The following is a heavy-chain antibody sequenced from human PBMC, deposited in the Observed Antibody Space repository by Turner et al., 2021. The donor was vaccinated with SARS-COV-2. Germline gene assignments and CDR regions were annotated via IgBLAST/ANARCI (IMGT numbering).Heavy chain of an antibody. V-gene: IGHV4-39*01. D-gene: IGHD3-10*01. CDR2: IYYSGST. J-gene: IGHJ6*02. CDR1: VGSISSSSYY. Sequence: QLQLQESGPGRVKSSETLSHTCTVSVGSISSSSYYWGWIRQPTGKGLGWIGRIYYSGSTYYNPSLKSRVSISADTSKNKFSLKLSSVTAADTAVYYCARLPVGYYGSGSYYHYGMDVWGQGTTVTVSS. CDR3: ARLPVGYYGSGSYYHYGMDV.